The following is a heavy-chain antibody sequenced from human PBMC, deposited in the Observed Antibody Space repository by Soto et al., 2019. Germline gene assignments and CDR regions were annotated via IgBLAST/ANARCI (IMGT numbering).Heavy chain of an antibody. Sequence: GASVKVSCKTSGYTFSDYYMHWIRQAPGQGLEWVGWINPKNGDRKFAQRFQGRLTMTRDTSISTAYMEVSSLRLDDTAVYYCARSVSFTVPSPDYWGQGTLVTVSS. CDR1: GYTFSDYY. CDR3: ARSVSFTVPSPDY. J-gene: IGHJ4*02. V-gene: IGHV1-2*02. D-gene: IGHD4-4*01. CDR2: INPKNGDR.